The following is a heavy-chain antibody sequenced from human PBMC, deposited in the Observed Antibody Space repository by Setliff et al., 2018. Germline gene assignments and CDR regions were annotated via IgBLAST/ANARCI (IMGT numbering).Heavy chain of an antibody. V-gene: IGHV4-61*02. Sequence: PSETLSLTCTVSGASISSGSYYWSWIRQPAGKGLEWLGRIYTSGTTNYSPSFKSRVTISADTSKNQISLKLSSVTAADTAVYYCAKEHVVISFVTNTHHHYGMDVWGQGATVTVSS. CDR2: IYTSGTT. D-gene: IGHD2-8*01. CDR3: AKEHVVISFVTNTHHHYGMDV. CDR1: GASISSGSYY. J-gene: IGHJ6*02.